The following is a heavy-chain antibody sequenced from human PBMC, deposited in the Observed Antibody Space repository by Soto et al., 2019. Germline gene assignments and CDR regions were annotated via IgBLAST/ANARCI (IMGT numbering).Heavy chain of an antibody. CDR2: IIPILGIA. J-gene: IGHJ6*02. CDR3: ARDREYIVYDHLGTRHYYSGMAV. V-gene: IGHV1-69*04. CDR1: GVALNSYT. D-gene: IGHD5-12*01. Sequence: SVKLSCQECGVALNSYTMRWVRQAPKQRLEWMGRIIPILGIANYAQKFQGRVTITSDKSTSTAYMELSSLRSEDTAVYYCARDREYIVYDHLGTRHYYSGMAVWGQGTTVTVSS.